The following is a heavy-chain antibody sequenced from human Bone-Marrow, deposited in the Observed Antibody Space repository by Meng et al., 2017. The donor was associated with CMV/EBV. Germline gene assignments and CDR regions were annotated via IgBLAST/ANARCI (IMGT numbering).Heavy chain of an antibody. D-gene: IGHD3-9*01. CDR1: GFTFSSYA. V-gene: IGHV3-30*04. Sequence: GESLKISCAASGFTFSSYAMSWVRQAPGKGLEWVAVISFDGSSQYYADSVRGRFTISRDNSKTTLYMQMNNLRPEDTAVYYCARPLHDILTGYYKAVFAYWGQGTLVTVSS. CDR2: ISFDGSSQ. J-gene: IGHJ4*02. CDR3: ARPLHDILTGYYKAVFAY.